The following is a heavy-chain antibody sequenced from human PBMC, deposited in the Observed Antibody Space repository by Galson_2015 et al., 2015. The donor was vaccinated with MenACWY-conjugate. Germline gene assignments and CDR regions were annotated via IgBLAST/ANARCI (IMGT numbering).Heavy chain of an antibody. CDR1: GYTLTELS. CDR2: FDPEDGET. J-gene: IGHJ4*02. CDR3: AASFPHIVVVPAAYNFDY. D-gene: IGHD2-2*01. Sequence: SVKVSCKVSGYTLTELSVHWVRQAPGKGLEWMGGFDPEDGETIYAQKFQGRVTMTEDTSTDTAYMELSSLRSEDTAVYYCAASFPHIVVVPAAYNFDYWGQGTLVTVSS. V-gene: IGHV1-24*01.